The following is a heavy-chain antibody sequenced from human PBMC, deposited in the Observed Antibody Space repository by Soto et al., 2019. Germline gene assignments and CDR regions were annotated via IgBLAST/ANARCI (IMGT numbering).Heavy chain of an antibody. CDR3: ASPICRSSTSCYTGVYGY. CDR2: IIPIFGTA. J-gene: IGHJ4*02. D-gene: IGHD2-2*02. Sequence: ASVKVSCKASGGTFSSYAISWVRQAPGEGLEWMGGIIPIFGTANYAQKFQGRVTITADESTSTAYMELSSLRSEDTAVYYCASPICRSSTSCYTGVYGYWGQGTMVTVYS. CDR1: GGTFSSYA. V-gene: IGHV1-69*13.